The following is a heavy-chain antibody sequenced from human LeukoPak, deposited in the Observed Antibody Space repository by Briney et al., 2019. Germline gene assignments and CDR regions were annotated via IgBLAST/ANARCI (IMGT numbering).Heavy chain of an antibody. J-gene: IGHJ4*02. CDR1: GFTFSSYA. D-gene: IGHD3-22*01. CDR3: AKVYDSSIYFDY. Sequence: GGSLRLSCAASGFTFSSYAMSWVRQAPGKGLEWVSAISGSGGSTYCADSVKGRFTISRDNSKNTLYLQMNSLRAEDTAVYYCAKVYDSSIYFDYWGQGTLVTVSS. V-gene: IGHV3-23*01. CDR2: ISGSGGST.